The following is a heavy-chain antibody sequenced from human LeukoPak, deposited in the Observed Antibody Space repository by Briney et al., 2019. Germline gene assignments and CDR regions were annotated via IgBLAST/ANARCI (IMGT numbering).Heavy chain of an antibody. J-gene: IGHJ6*02. CDR3: ARVEARAGGMDV. Sequence: ASVKVSCKASGYTFTSYYMHWVRQAPGQGLEWMGIINPSGGSTSYAQKFQGRVTMTRNTSTSTVYMELSSLRSEDTAVYYCARVEARAGGMDVWGQGTTVTVSS. CDR1: GYTFTSYY. CDR2: INPSGGST. V-gene: IGHV1-46*01. D-gene: IGHD5-24*01.